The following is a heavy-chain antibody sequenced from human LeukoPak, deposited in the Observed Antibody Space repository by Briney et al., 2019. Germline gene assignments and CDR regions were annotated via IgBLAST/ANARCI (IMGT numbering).Heavy chain of an antibody. CDR3: AKDSIAARRADFDY. CDR2: ISGSGGST. Sequence: PGGSLRLSCAASGFTFSSYAMNWVRQAPGKGLEWVSAISGSGGSTYYADSVKGRFTISRDNSKNTLYLQMNSLRAEDTAVYYCAKDSIAARRADFDYWGQGTLVTVSS. CDR1: GFTFSSYA. J-gene: IGHJ4*02. V-gene: IGHV3-23*01. D-gene: IGHD6-6*01.